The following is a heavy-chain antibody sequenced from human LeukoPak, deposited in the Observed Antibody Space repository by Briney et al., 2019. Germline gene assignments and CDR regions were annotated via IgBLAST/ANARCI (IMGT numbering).Heavy chain of an antibody. CDR2: TRNKANDYTT. D-gene: IGHD1-26*01. CDR1: GFTFSDHF. CDR3: ARERNSGSYFLGSFDY. V-gene: IGHV3-72*01. Sequence: GGSLRLSCAASGFTFSDHFMDWVRQAPGKGLEWVGRTRNKANDYTTEYAASVRGRFNISRDDSRNSLYLQMNSLQTEDTAVYYCARERNSGSYFLGSFDYWGQGTLVTVSS. J-gene: IGHJ4*02.